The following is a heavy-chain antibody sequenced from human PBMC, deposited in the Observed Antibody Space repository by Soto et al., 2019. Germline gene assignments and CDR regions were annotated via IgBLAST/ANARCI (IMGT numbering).Heavy chain of an antibody. CDR2: IYYSGST. CDR3: ARDWREMATNLPNYFDY. Sequence: PSETLSLTCTVSGGSISSGDYYWSWIRQPPGKGLEWIGYIYYSGSTYYNPSLKSRVTISVDTSKNQFSLKLSSVTAADTAVYYCARDWREMATNLPNYFDYWGQGTLVTVSS. V-gene: IGHV4-30-4*01. CDR1: GGSISSGDYY. D-gene: IGHD5-12*01. J-gene: IGHJ4*02.